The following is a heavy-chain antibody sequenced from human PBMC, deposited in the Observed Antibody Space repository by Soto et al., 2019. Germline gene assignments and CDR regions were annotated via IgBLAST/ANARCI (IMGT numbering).Heavy chain of an antibody. CDR1: GGSISSSSYY. J-gene: IGHJ4*02. D-gene: IGHD5-12*01. Sequence: PSETLSLTCTVSGGSISSSSYYWGWIRQPPGKGLEWIGSIYYSGSTYYNPSLKSRVTISVDTSKNQFSLKLSSVTAADTAVYYCARLDIVATGLDYWGQGTLVTVSS. V-gene: IGHV4-39*01. CDR3: ARLDIVATGLDY. CDR2: IYYSGST.